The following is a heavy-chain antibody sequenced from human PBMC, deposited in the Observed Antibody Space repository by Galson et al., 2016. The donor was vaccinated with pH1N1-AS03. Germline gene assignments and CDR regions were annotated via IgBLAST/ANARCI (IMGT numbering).Heavy chain of an antibody. CDR1: GFTVTSFA. J-gene: IGHJ4*02. CDR2: MSYHGVHT. V-gene: IGHV3-30-3*01. CDR3: ARHPPVAPFYFDY. Sequence: SLRLSCAASGFTVTSFAMHWVRQAPGKGLEWLTVMSYHGVHTYYAESLKGRITISRDTSKNTLYLEVNNLRADDTGVYYCARHPPVAPFYFDYWGQGNLVTVSS.